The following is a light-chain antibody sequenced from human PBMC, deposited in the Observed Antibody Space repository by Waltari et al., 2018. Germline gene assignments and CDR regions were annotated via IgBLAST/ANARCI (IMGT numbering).Light chain of an antibody. CDR1: SSDVGGYDY. Sequence: QSALTQSRSVSGSPGQSVTISCTGTSSDVGGYDYVSWYQQHPGKAPKLVIYDVYKRPSGVPDRFSASKSGNTASLTSSGLQADDEADYYCCAYAYTYWVFGGGTKVTVL. CDR2: DVY. V-gene: IGLV2-11*01. CDR3: CAYAYTYWV. J-gene: IGLJ3*02.